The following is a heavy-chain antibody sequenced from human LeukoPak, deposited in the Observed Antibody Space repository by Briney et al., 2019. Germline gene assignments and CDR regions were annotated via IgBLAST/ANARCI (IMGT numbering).Heavy chain of an antibody. CDR3: ARTRRSSSSWYPFDY. Sequence: PSQTLSLTCTVSGGSISSGSYYWSWIRQPAGKGLEWIGRIYTSGSTNYNPSLKSRVTISLDTSKNQFSLKLNSVTAADTAVYYCARTRRSSSSWYPFDYWGQGTLVTVSS. CDR2: IYTSGST. V-gene: IGHV4-61*02. D-gene: IGHD6-13*01. J-gene: IGHJ4*02. CDR1: GGSISSGSYY.